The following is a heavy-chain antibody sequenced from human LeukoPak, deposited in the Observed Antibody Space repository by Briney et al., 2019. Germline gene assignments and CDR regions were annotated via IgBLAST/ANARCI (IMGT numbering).Heavy chain of an antibody. J-gene: IGHJ5*02. CDR3: AKEGHPWRELDP. Sequence: PGGSLRLSCAASGFTFSSYGMHWVRQAPGKGLEWVAVIWYGGSNKYYADSVKGRFTISRDNSKNTLYLQMNSLRAEDTAVYYCAKEGHPWRELDPWGQGTLVTVSS. V-gene: IGHV3-30*02. CDR1: GFTFSSYG. CDR2: IWYGGSNK. D-gene: IGHD3-3*01.